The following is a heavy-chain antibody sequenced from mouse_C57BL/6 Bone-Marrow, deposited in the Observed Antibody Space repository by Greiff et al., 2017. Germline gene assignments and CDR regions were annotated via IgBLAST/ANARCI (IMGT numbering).Heavy chain of an antibody. D-gene: IGHD1-1*01. V-gene: IGHV1-18*01. Sequence: VQLQQSGPELVKPGASVKIPCKASGYTFTDYNMDWVKQSHGKSLEWIGDINPNNGGTIYNQKFKGKATLTVDKSSSTAYMELRSLTSEDTAVXDCSIYYYGSSYGYFDVWGTGTTVTVSS. CDR3: SIYYYGSSYGYFDV. J-gene: IGHJ1*03. CDR1: GYTFTDYN. CDR2: INPNNGGT.